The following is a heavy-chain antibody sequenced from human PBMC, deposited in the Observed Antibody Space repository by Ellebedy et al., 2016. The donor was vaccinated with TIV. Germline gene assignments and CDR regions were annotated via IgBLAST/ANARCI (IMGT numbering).Heavy chain of an antibody. J-gene: IGHJ5*02. V-gene: IGHV4-34*01. CDR2: INHSGST. Sequence: SETLSLTXAVYGGSFSGYYWSWIRQPPGKGLEWIGEINHSGSTNYNPSLKSRVTISVDTSKNQFSLKLSSVTAADTAVYYCARAGWLRFRRGNWFDPWGQGTLVTVSS. D-gene: IGHD5-12*01. CDR1: GGSFSGYY. CDR3: ARAGWLRFRRGNWFDP.